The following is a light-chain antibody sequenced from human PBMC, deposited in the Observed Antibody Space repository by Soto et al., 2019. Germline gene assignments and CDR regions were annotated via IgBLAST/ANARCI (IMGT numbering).Light chain of an antibody. CDR1: HYVYSN. Sequence: EIVMTQSPATLSVSPWERATLSCTASHYVYSNVAWFQQRPGQAPRLLILGASTRATGVPARFSGSGSGTEFTLSISSLQSEDFAVYYCKQYKEWPPFTFGQGTRLQIK. V-gene: IGKV3-15*01. CDR3: KQYKEWPPFT. CDR2: GAS. J-gene: IGKJ5*01.